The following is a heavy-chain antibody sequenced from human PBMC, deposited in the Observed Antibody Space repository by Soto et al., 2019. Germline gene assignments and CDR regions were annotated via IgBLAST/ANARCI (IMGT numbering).Heavy chain of an antibody. V-gene: IGHV1-24*01. J-gene: IGHJ4*02. D-gene: IGHD3-3*01. CDR2: FDPEDGET. Sequence: ASVKVSCKVSGYTLTELSMHWVRQAPGKGLEWMGGFDPEDGETIYAQKFQGRVTMTEDTSADTAYMELGSLRSADTAVHYCATGPGVFGMVPAPNYFDYRGKGTLVTVSS. CDR1: GYTLTELS. CDR3: ATGPGVFGMVPAPNYFDY.